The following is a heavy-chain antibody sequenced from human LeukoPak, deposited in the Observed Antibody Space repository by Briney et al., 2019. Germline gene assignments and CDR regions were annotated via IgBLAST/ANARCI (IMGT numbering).Heavy chain of an antibody. V-gene: IGHV4-34*01. CDR3: AGWADGRGADWQDY. CDR2: INHSGST. D-gene: IGHD3-10*01. Sequence: SGTLSLTCAVYGGSFSGYYWSWIRQPPGKGLEWIGEINHSGSTNYNPSLKSRVTISVDTSKNQFSLKLSSVTAADTAVYYCAGWADGRGADWQDYWGQGTLVTVSS. CDR1: GGSFSGYY. J-gene: IGHJ4*02.